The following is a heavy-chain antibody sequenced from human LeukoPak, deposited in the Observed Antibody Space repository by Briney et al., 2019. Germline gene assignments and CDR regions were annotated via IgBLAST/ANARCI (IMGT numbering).Heavy chain of an antibody. CDR3: VREARGYHYTYFDY. V-gene: IGHV3-13*01. D-gene: IGHD4-11*01. Sequence: GSLRLSCTASGFTLGSHDMHWVRQIPGQGLEWVAAVSSGFHAFFADSVQGRFTVSREDARNSLYLQMNSLRAGDTAVYYCVREARGYHYTYFDYWGQGTLVTASS. J-gene: IGHJ4*02. CDR1: GFTLGSHD. CDR2: VSSGFHA.